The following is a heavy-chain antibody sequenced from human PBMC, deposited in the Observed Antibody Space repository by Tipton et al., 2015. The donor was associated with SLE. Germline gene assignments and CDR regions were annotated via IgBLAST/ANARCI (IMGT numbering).Heavy chain of an antibody. CDR3: ARDPAGGAYFDL. Sequence: TLSLTCAVYGGSFSGYYWSRIRQPPGKGLEWIGYIYYSGSTNYNPSLKSRVTISVDTSKNQFSLKLSSVTAADTAVYYCARDPAGGAYFDLWGRGTLVTVSS. CDR1: GGSFSGYY. J-gene: IGHJ2*01. D-gene: IGHD3-16*01. CDR2: IYYSGST. V-gene: IGHV4-59*01.